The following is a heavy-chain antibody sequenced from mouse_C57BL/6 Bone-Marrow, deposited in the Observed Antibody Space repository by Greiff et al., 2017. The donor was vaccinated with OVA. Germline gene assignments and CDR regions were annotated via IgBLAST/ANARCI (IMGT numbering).Heavy chain of an antibody. Sequence: VQLQQPGAELVKPGASVKMSCKASGYTFTSYWITWVKQRPGQGLEWIGDIYPGSGSTNYNEKFKSKATLTVATSSSTAYMQLSSLTSEDSAVYYCARKVLYYGSSYLDYWGQGTTLTVSS. CDR1: GYTFTSYW. CDR3: ARKVLYYGSSYLDY. D-gene: IGHD1-1*01. CDR2: IYPGSGST. J-gene: IGHJ2*01. V-gene: IGHV1-55*01.